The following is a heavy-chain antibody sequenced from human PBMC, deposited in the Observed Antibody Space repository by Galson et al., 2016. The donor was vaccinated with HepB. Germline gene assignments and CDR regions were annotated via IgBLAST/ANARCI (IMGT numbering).Heavy chain of an antibody. V-gene: IGHV3-53*01. CDR2: IFGRGNT. J-gene: IGHJ6*02. CDR1: GFTVSDNH. D-gene: IGHD6-19*01. Sequence: SLRLSCAAAGFTVSDNHVTWIRQAPGKGLECVSVIFGRGNTYYADSVEGRFTISRDKARNTVYLQMNSLRAEDTAVYYCARWALWSSGWYREDHYCGMDVWGQGTTVTVSS. CDR3: ARWALWSSGWYREDHYCGMDV.